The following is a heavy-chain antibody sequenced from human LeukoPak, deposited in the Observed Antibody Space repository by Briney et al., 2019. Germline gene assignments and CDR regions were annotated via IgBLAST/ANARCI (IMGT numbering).Heavy chain of an antibody. D-gene: IGHD3-22*01. CDR2: INHRGST. Sequence: SETLSLTCAVYGGSFSGYYWSWIRQPPGKGLEWIWEINHRGSTNYNPSLKSRVTISVDTSKNQFSLKLSSVTAADTAVYYCARGSSKNYYYDSSGYSPYNWFDPWGQGTLVTVSS. J-gene: IGHJ5*02. CDR1: GGSFSGYY. V-gene: IGHV4-34*01. CDR3: ARGSSKNYYYDSSGYSPYNWFDP.